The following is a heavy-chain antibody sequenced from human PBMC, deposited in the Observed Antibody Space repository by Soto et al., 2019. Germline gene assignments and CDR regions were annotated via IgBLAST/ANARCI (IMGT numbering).Heavy chain of an antibody. CDR2: INSDASST. Sequence: PGGSLRLSYAVSGFTFSSHWMHWVRQAPGKGLVWVSRINSDASSTNYADSVKGRFSISKDNAENTLYLQMNNLRVDDTAVYYCVRVLKSIGWDNDVFDIWGQGTMVTVSS. CDR3: VRVLKSIGWDNDVFDI. J-gene: IGHJ3*02. CDR1: GFTFSSHW. D-gene: IGHD6-19*01. V-gene: IGHV3-74*01.